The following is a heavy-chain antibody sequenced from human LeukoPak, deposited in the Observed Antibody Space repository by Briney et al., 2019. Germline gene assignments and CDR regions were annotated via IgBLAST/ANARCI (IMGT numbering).Heavy chain of an antibody. CDR3: ARGRGTTVTYYYYYMDV. D-gene: IGHD4-17*01. V-gene: IGHV4-34*01. Sequence: PSETLSLTCAVYGGSFSGYCWSWIRQPPGKGLEWIGEINHSGSTNYNPSLKSRVTISVDTSKNQFSLKLSSVTAADTAVYYCARGRGTTVTYYYYYMDVWGKGTTVTVSS. CDR1: GGSFSGYC. CDR2: INHSGST. J-gene: IGHJ6*03.